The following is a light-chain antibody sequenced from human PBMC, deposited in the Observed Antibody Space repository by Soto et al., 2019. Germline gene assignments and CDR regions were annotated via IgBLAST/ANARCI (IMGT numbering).Light chain of an antibody. Sequence: QSALTQPASVSGSPGQSITISCTGTSSDVGGYNYVSWYQQHPGKAPKFMIYEVSNRPSGVSNRFSGPKSGNTASLTISGLQAEDEADYYCSSYTRSRTYVVFGGGTKLTVL. CDR2: EVS. V-gene: IGLV2-14*01. CDR3: SSYTRSRTYVV. J-gene: IGLJ2*01. CDR1: SSDVGGYNY.